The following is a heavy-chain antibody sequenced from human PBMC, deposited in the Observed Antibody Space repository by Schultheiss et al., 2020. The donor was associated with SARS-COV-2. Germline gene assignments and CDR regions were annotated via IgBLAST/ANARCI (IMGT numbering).Heavy chain of an antibody. CDR2: TYYRSKWYN. J-gene: IGHJ4*02. CDR1: GDSVSSNSAA. V-gene: IGHV6-1*01. CDR3: ARDIVVVVAAIVVTAISFDY. D-gene: IGHD2-15*01. Sequence: SETLSLTCALSGDSVSSNSAAWNWIRQSPSRGLEWLGRTYYRSKWYNDYAVSVKSRITINPDTSKNQFSLQLNSVTPEDTAVYYCARDIVVVVAAIVVTAISFDYWGQGTLVTVSS.